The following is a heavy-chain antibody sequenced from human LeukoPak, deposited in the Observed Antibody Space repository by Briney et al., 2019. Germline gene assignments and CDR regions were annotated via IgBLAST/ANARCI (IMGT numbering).Heavy chain of an antibody. Sequence: GGSLRLSCAASGFTFSSYSMNWVRQAPGKGLEWISYIRTSSSLIYYADSVKGRFTVSTDNAKNSLYLQMNSLRAEDTAVYYCARDRSWGFDYWGQGTLVTVSS. CDR2: IRTSSSLI. J-gene: IGHJ4*02. V-gene: IGHV3-48*01. D-gene: IGHD2-15*01. CDR1: GFTFSSYS. CDR3: ARDRSWGFDY.